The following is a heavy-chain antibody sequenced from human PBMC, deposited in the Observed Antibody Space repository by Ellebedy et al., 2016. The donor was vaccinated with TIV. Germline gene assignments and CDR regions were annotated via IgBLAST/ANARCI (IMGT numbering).Heavy chain of an antibody. D-gene: IGHD3-22*01. CDR1: GFTFGSFA. CDR2: ISGDGVNT. CDR3: AKGSSSGFNYDRVGFQY. Sequence: GESLKISCAASGFTFGSFAMHWVRQAPGKGLEWLSVISGDGVNTYSAASVTGRFTITRDNFKNTLFLQVNRLRAEDTAVYYCAKGSSSGFNYDRVGFQYWGQGTLATVSS. V-gene: IGHV3-23*01. J-gene: IGHJ4*02.